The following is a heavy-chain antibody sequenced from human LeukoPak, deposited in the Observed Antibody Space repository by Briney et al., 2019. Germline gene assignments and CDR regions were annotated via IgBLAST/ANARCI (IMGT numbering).Heavy chain of an antibody. J-gene: IGHJ5*02. CDR2: MNPNSGNT. CDR3: ARSRIAAAGINWLDP. V-gene: IGHV1-8*02. Sequence: GASVKVSCKASGGTFSSYAISWVRQATGQGLEWMGWMNPNSGNTGYAQKFQGRVTMTRNTSISTAYMELSSLTSEGTAVYYCARSRIAAAGINWLDPWGQGTLVTVSS. D-gene: IGHD6-13*01. CDR1: GGTFSSYA.